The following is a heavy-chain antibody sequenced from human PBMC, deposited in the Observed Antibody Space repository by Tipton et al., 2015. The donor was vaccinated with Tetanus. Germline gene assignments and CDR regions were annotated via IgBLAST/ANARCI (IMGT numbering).Heavy chain of an antibody. CDR3: ARDSPDILLVPAV. CDR1: GFTFSTYW. J-gene: IGHJ4*02. D-gene: IGHD2-2*01. V-gene: IGHV3-74*01. CDR2: INGHGTNT. Sequence: QLVQSGGGLVKPGRSLRLSCAAPGFTFSTYWMHWVRQAPGKGLMWVSRINGHGTNTAYADSVKGRFTISRDNAKNTLYLQMNSLRAEDTAVYYCARDSPDILLVPAVWGQGTLVTVSS.